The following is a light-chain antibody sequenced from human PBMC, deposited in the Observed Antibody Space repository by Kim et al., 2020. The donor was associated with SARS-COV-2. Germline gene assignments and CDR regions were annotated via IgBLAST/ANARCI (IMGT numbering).Light chain of an antibody. J-gene: IGKJ2*01. V-gene: IGKV1-8*01. Sequence: SASTGDRVTITCRASQGSSSYLAWYQQKPGKAPKLLIYAASTLQSGVPSRFSGSGSGTDFTLTISCLQSEDFATYYCQQYYGYPYTFGQGTKLEI. CDR1: QGSSSY. CDR3: QQYYGYPYT. CDR2: AAS.